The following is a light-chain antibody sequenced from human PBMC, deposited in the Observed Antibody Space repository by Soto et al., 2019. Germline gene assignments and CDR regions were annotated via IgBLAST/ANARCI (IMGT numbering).Light chain of an antibody. Sequence: EIVLRQSPAALALSPGEGPTLSCRASQSGDSFLVWYQQKPGQAPRLLIYGASSRASGIPDRFSGSGSGTDFTLTINRLEPEDFAVYYCQQYGTWPITFGQGTRLEIK. J-gene: IGKJ5*01. CDR2: GAS. V-gene: IGKV3-11*01. CDR3: QQYGTWPIT. CDR1: QSGDSF.